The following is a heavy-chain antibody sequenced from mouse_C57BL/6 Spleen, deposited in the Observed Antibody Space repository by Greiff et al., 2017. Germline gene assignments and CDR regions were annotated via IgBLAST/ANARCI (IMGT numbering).Heavy chain of an antibody. D-gene: IGHD2-14*01. CDR2: KSYDGSN. Sequence: EVKLMESGPGLVKPSQSLSLTCSVSGYSITSGYYWYWIRQFPGNKLEWMGFKSYDGSNNYNPSLNNRISITRDTSKNQFFLQLNSVTTEDTATYYCASLILQDWYVDVWGTGTTVTVSS. CDR3: ASLILQDWYVDV. J-gene: IGHJ1*03. CDR1: GYSITSGYY. V-gene: IGHV3-6*01.